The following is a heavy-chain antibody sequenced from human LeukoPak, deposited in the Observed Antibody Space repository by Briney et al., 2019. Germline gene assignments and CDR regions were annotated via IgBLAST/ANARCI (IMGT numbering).Heavy chain of an antibody. J-gene: IGHJ4*02. D-gene: IGHD4-17*01. CDR3: ARSNNDGDYLGVGFDY. CDR1: VYTFSSYA. CDR2: INTNTGNP. V-gene: IGHV7-4-1*02. Sequence: ASVKVSCTASVYTFSSYAMNWVRQAPGQGLEWMGWINTNTGNPTYAQGFTGRFVFSLDTSVSTAYLQISSLQAEDTAVYFCARSNNDGDYLGVGFDYWGQGTLVTVSS.